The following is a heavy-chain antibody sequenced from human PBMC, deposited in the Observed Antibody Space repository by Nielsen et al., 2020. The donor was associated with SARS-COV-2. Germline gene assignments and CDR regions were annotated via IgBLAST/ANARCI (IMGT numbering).Heavy chain of an antibody. D-gene: IGHD2-2*01. Sequence: SETLSLTCTVSGGSVNNNDWWTWVRQSPGKGLEWIGEVSHSGNTIYSPSLKSRVTFSMDKSKSQFSLRLTSVSAADTAVYFCARGDLVVVPSPVLGLGPIFYYFSLDVWGKGTTVIVSS. CDR3: ARGDLVVVPSPVLGLGPIFYYFSLDV. V-gene: IGHV4-4*02. CDR2: VSHSGNT. J-gene: IGHJ6*03. CDR1: GGSVNNNDW.